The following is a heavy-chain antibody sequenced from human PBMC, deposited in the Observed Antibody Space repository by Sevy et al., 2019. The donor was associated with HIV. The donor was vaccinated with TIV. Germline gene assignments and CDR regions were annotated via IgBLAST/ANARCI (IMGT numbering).Heavy chain of an antibody. V-gene: IGHV6-1*01. CDR1: GDSVSSNSAA. Sequence: SQTPSLTCAISGDSVSSNSAAWNWIRQSPSRGLEWLGRTYYRSKWYNDYAVSVKSRITINPDTSKNQFSLQLNSVTPEDTAVYYCARDAWLLGPFPSYYFDYWGQGTLVTVSS. CDR2: TYYRSKWYN. J-gene: IGHJ4*02. CDR3: ARDAWLLGPFPSYYFDY. D-gene: IGHD3-22*01.